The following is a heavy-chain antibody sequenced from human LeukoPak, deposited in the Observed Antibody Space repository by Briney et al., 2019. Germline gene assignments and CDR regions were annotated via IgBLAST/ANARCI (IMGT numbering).Heavy chain of an antibody. J-gene: IGHJ5*02. D-gene: IGHD5-18*01. Sequence: GGSLRLSCAASGFTVITNDMTWVRQAPGKGLEWVSCINNDGSRTIYADSVKGRFTISRDNAKNTLYLQMNSLRADDTAVYYCATGYTYASNWFDPWGQGTLVTVSS. CDR1: GFTVITND. CDR3: ATGYTYASNWFDP. V-gene: IGHV3-74*01. CDR2: INNDGSRT.